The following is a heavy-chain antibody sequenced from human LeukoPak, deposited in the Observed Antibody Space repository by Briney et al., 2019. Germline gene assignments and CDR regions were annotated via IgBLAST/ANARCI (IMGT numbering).Heavy chain of an antibody. Sequence: GGSLRLSCAASEFTFSTYAMSWVRQAPGKGLEWVSAVSGSAGRTDYADSVKGRFTISRDNLKNTLYLQMNGLRAEDTAVYYCAKNRGHCVDGVCHNYYYMDVWGRGTTVTVSS. J-gene: IGHJ6*03. CDR3: AKNRGHCVDGVCHNYYYMDV. V-gene: IGHV3-23*01. CDR2: VSGSAGRT. CDR1: EFTFSTYA. D-gene: IGHD2-8*02.